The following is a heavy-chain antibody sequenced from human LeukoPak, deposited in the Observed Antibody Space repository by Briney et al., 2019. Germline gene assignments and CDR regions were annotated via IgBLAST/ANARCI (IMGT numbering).Heavy chain of an antibody. J-gene: IGHJ4*02. CDR3: TRIMNSSPDY. D-gene: IGHD6-13*01. Sequence: PGGSLRLSCAASGFKFSDYWMTWVRQAPGKGLEWVANIKEDASEKYYVDSVNGRFTISRDNAKNSVFLQMNSLRVEDTAVYYCTRIMNSSPDYWGQGTLVTVSS. V-gene: IGHV3-7*01. CDR2: IKEDASEK. CDR1: GFKFSDYW.